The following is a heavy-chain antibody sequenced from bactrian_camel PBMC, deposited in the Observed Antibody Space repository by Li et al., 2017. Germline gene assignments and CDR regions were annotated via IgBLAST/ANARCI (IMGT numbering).Heavy chain of an antibody. Sequence: HVQLVESGGGSVQTGGSLRLSCAASGYTYDNFCLGWWRQTPGKEREGVAAIFTGGGRVHYGASVRGRFTISEDNSDDNAKKTVYLQMDILKPGDTAIYYCAARYLGCGLGAAERYEYHSWGQGTQVTVS. CDR3: AARYLGCGLGAAERYEYHS. CDR1: GYTYDNFC. V-gene: IGHV3S1*01. CDR2: IFTGGGRV. J-gene: IGHJ4*01. D-gene: IGHD5*01.